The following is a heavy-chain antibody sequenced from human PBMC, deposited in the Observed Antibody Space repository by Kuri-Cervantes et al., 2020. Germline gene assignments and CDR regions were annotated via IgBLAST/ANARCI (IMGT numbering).Heavy chain of an antibody. CDR3: ARLSGPDSSGYKYFQH. Sequence: GESLKISCKGSGYSFTSYWIGWVRQMPGKGLEWMGIIYPGDSDTRYSPSFQGQVTISADKSISTAYLQWSSLKASDTAMYYCARLSGPDSSGYKYFQHWGQGTLVTVSS. CDR2: IYPGDSDT. CDR1: GYSFTSYW. J-gene: IGHJ1*01. V-gene: IGHV5-51*01. D-gene: IGHD3-22*01.